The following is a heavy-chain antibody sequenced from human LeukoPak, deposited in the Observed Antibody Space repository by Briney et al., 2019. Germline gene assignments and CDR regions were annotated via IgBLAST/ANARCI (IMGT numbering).Heavy chain of an antibody. Sequence: GGSLRLSCAASGLIFSNYGMHWVRQAPDKGLEWVTFIQYDGISKYYADSVKGRFTISRDNSKNTLYLQMNSLRPEDTTVYYCVEEAGSVAGRFDHWGQGNMVTVSS. J-gene: IGHJ4*02. D-gene: IGHD6-19*01. CDR3: VEEAGSVAGRFDH. V-gene: IGHV3-30*02. CDR1: GLIFSNYG. CDR2: IQYDGISK.